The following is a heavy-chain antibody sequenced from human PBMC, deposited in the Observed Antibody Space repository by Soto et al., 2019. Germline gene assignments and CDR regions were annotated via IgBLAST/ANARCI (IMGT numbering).Heavy chain of an antibody. V-gene: IGHV4-59*01. CDR1: GGSISTYY. D-gene: IGHD2-2*01. Sequence: PSETLSLTCTVSGGSISTYYWSWIRQPPGKGLEWIGYVTYSGGPTYNPSLKRRVTISVDTSKKFSLNLTSVTAADTAVYYWARDAGYQLTGAFDIWGQGAMVTVSS. J-gene: IGHJ3*02. CDR2: VTYSGGP. CDR3: ARDAGYQLTGAFDI.